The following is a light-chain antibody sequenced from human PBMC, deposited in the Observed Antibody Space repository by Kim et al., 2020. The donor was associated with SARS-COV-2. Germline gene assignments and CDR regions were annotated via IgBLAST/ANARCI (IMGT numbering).Light chain of an antibody. CDR2: YDD. V-gene: IGLV1-36*01. CDR3: AAWDDSLNGYV. CDR1: SSNIGNNA. J-gene: IGLJ1*01. Sequence: QPVLTQPPSVSEAPRQRVTISCSGSSSNIGNNAVNWYQQLPGKAPKLLIYYDDLLPSGVSDRFSGSKSGTSASLAISGLQSEDEADYYCAAWDDSLNGYVFGTGTKSPS.